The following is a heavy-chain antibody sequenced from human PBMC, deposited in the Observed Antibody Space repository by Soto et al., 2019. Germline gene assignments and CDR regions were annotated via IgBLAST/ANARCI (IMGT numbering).Heavy chain of an antibody. CDR3: ARARYDSSGYYGQPFDY. V-gene: IGHV1-69*13. D-gene: IGHD3-22*01. CDR2: IIPIFGTA. Sequence: ASVKVSCKASGGTFSSYAISWLRQAPGQGLEWMGGIIPIFGTANYAQKFQGRVTITADESTSTAYMELSSLRSEDTAVYYCARARYDSSGYYGQPFDYWGQGTLVTVSS. CDR1: GGTFSSYA. J-gene: IGHJ4*02.